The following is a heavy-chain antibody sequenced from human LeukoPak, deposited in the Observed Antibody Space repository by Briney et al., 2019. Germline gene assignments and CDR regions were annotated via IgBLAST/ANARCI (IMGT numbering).Heavy chain of an antibody. CDR3: ARGFTIFGVVSALDY. D-gene: IGHD3-3*01. CDR2: ISAYNGNT. CDR1: GYTFTSYG. V-gene: IGHV1-18*01. J-gene: IGHJ4*02. Sequence: ASVKVSCKASGYTFTSYGISWVRQAPGQGLEWMGWISAYNGNTNYAQKLQGRVTMTTVTSTSTAYMELRSLRSDDTAVYYCARGFTIFGVVSALDYWGQGTLVTVSS.